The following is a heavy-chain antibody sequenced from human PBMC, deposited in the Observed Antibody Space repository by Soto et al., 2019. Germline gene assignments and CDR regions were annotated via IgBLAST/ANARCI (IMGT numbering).Heavy chain of an antibody. Sequence: GGSLRLSCEASGFTFYNYAMAWVRQAPGRGLEWVSGITSSGGTYYADAVKGRFTISRDNSENTLYLQMNSPRAEDTAVYYCAKGESSVSASYFDPWGQGTLVTVSS. CDR3: AKGESSVSASYFDP. V-gene: IGHV3-23*01. D-gene: IGHD3-22*01. CDR1: GFTFYNYA. J-gene: IGHJ5*02. CDR2: ITSSGGT.